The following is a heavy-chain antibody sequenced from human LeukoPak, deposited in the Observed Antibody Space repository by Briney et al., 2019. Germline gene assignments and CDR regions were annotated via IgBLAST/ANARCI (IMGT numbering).Heavy chain of an antibody. Sequence: PSETLSLTCSVSGGSISNYYWSSIRQPPAKGLERIGYIYTSGRTNYNPSLKSRVAISVDTSKNQFSLKLSSATAADTAVYYCARGGDYYDSSGYYSGFDYWGQGTLVTVSS. CDR3: ARGGDYYDSSGYYSGFDY. CDR2: IYTSGRT. D-gene: IGHD3-22*01. J-gene: IGHJ4*02. CDR1: GGSISNYY. V-gene: IGHV4-4*09.